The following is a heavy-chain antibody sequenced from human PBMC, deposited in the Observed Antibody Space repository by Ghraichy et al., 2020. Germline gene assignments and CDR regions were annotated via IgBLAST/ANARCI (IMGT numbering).Heavy chain of an antibody. CDR1: GGSISSNY. V-gene: IGHV4-4*09. Sequence: SETLSLTCTVSGGSISSNYWSWIRQPPGKGLEWIGYIYPSGSTDSHPSLKSRVTMSVDTSKNQFSLKLSSVTAADTAIYYCARHEHGRNNFDCWGQGTLVTVSS. J-gene: IGHJ4*02. CDR3: ARHEHGRNNFDC. CDR2: IYPSGST.